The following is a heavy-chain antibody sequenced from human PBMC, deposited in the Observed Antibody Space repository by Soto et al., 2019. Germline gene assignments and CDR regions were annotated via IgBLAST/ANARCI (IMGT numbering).Heavy chain of an antibody. CDR3: ASSRRYYYDSSGYYYPTLDY. CDR2: IIPIFGTA. Sequence: QVQLVQSGAEVQKPGSSVKVSCKASGGTFSSYAISWVRQAPGQGLEWMGGIIPIFGTANYAQKCQGRVTITADESTSTAYMELSSLRSEDTAVYYCASSRRYYYDSSGYYYPTLDYWGQGTLVTVSS. V-gene: IGHV1-69*01. CDR1: GGTFSSYA. D-gene: IGHD3-22*01. J-gene: IGHJ4*02.